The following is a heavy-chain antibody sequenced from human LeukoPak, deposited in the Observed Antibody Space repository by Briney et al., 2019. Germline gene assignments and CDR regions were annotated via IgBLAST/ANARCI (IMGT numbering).Heavy chain of an antibody. D-gene: IGHD1/OR15-1a*01. Sequence: ASVKVSCKASGYTFTSYGISWVRQAPGQGLKWMGWISAYNGNTNYAQKLQGRVTMTTDTSTSTAYMELRSLRSDDTAVYYCAIAATRDNYYYYGMDVWGKGTTVTVSS. J-gene: IGHJ6*04. CDR3: AIAATRDNYYYYGMDV. CDR2: ISAYNGNT. CDR1: GYTFTSYG. V-gene: IGHV1-18*04.